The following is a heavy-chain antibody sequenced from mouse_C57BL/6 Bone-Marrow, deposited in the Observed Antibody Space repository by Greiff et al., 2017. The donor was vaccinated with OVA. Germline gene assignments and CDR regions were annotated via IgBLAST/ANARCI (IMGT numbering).Heavy chain of an antibody. J-gene: IGHJ4*01. CDR2: IRSKSNNYAT. V-gene: IGHV10-1*01. CDR3: VPGFYAMDY. Sequence: EVKLVESGGGLVQPKGSLKLSCAASGFSFNTYAMNWVRQAPGKGLEWVARIRSKSNNYATYYADSVKDRFTISRDDSESMLYLQMNNLKTEDTAMYYCVPGFYAMDYWGQGTSVTVSS. CDR1: GFSFNTYA.